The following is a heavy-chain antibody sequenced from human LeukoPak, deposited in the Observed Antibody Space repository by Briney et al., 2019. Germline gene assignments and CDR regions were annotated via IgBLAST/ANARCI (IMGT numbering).Heavy chain of an antibody. Sequence: PGGSLRLSCAASGFTFSSYEMNWVRQAPGKGLEWVSYISSSSSTIYYADSVKGRFTISRDNAKNSVYLQMNSLRAEDTAVYYCARERMDTMGDAFDIWGQGTMVTVSS. J-gene: IGHJ3*02. CDR1: GFTFSSYE. CDR3: ARERMDTMGDAFDI. D-gene: IGHD5-12*01. CDR2: ISSSSSTI. V-gene: IGHV3-48*03.